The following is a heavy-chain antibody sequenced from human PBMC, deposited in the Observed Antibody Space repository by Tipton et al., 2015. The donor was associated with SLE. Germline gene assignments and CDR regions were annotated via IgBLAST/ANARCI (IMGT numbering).Heavy chain of an antibody. CDR3: ARGRWYFDL. CDR1: GGSISSGGHY. V-gene: IGHV4-31*03. CDR2: IYFSGRT. Sequence: TLSLTCTVSGGSISSGGHYWTWIRQHPGKGLEFIAFIYFSGRTYYSPSLKSRVTISVDTSENQFSLKLSSVTAADTAVYYCARGRWYFDLWGRGTLVSVSS. J-gene: IGHJ2*01.